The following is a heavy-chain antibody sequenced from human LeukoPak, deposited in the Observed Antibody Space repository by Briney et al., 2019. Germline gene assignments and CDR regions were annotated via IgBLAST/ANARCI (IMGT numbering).Heavy chain of an antibody. J-gene: IGHJ4*02. Sequence: GGSLRLSCAASGFTFSNYVMSWVRQAPGKGLEWISGISSVGATHYAESVKGRFTISRDNSNNALYLQLNSLGVEDTAVYFCAKNLREGRLLTISLDSWGQGTLVTVSS. V-gene: IGHV3-23*01. CDR3: AKNLREGRLLTISLDS. D-gene: IGHD3-22*01. CDR2: ISSVGAT. CDR1: GFTFSNYV.